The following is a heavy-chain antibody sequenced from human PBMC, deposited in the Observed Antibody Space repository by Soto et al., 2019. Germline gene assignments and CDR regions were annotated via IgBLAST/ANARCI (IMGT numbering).Heavy chain of an antibody. J-gene: IGHJ4*02. CDR2: IGTSGSYI. CDR3: ARGSAFIGLDY. Sequence: PGGSLRLSCAASGFTFSSYSMNWVRQAPGKGLEWVSSIGTSGSYIYDTDSVKGRFTISRDNTKDSLYLQMNSLRAEDTAIYYCARGSAFIGLDYWGQGT. V-gene: IGHV3-21*01. CDR1: GFTFSSYS. D-gene: IGHD1-26*01.